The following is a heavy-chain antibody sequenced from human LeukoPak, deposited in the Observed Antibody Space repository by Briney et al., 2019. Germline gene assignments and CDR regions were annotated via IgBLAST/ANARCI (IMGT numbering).Heavy chain of an antibody. D-gene: IGHD3-3*01. CDR2: ISAYNGNT. V-gene: IGHV1-18*01. CDR3: ARDSSNYDFWSGYPDY. Sequence: ASVKVSCKASGYTFTSYGISWVRQAPGQGLEWMGWISAYNGNTNYAQKLQGRVTMTTDTSTSTAYMELRSLRSDDTAVYYCARDSSNYDFWSGYPDYWGRGTLVTVSS. CDR1: GYTFTSYG. J-gene: IGHJ4*02.